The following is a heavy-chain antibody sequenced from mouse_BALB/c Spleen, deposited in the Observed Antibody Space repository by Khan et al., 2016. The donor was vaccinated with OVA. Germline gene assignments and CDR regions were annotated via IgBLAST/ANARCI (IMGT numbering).Heavy chain of an antibody. V-gene: IGHV3-2*02. CDR3: ARQNYYGYAMDY. CDR1: GYSITSDYA. D-gene: IGHD1-1*01. Sequence: EVQLQESGPGLVKPSQSLSLTCTVTGYSITSDYAWNWIRQFPGNKLEWMGYISYSGSTSHNPSLRSRISITRDTTKNQFFLQLNSVTTEDTATIYCARQNYYGYAMDYWGQGTSVTVSS. CDR2: ISYSGST. J-gene: IGHJ4*01.